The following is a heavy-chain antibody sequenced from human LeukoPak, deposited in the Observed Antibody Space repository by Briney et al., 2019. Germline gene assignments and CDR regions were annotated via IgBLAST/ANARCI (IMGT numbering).Heavy chain of an antibody. J-gene: IGHJ4*02. CDR1: GYTFTSYD. D-gene: IGHD5-18*01. CDR2: MNPNSGNT. CDR3: ARAPPKRRGYSYGPREDY. V-gene: IGHV1-8*01. Sequence: ASVKVSCKASGYTFTSYDINWVRQATGQGLEWMGWMNPNSGNTGYAQKFQGRVTMTRNTSKSTAYMELSSLRSEDTAVYYCARAPPKRRGYSYGPREDYWGQGTLVTVSS.